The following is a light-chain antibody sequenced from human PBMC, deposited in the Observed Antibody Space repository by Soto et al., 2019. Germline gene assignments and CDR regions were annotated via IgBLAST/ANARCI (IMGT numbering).Light chain of an antibody. Sequence: QPVLTQPPSVSGAPGQRVTISCTGSSSNIGTGYDVHWYQQLPGTAPKLLIYGNSNRPSGVPDRFSGSKSGTSASLAITGLQAEDEADYYCQSYDSNLSVVFGGGTKLNVL. J-gene: IGLJ2*01. CDR2: GNS. CDR3: QSYDSNLSVV. V-gene: IGLV1-40*01. CDR1: SSNIGTGYD.